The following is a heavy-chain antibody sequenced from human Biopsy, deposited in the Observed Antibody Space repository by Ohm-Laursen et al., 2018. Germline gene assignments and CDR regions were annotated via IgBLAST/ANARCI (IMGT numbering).Heavy chain of an antibody. D-gene: IGHD3-10*01. CDR1: GFTFSSYV. CDR2: ISGSGSTT. J-gene: IGHJ5*02. CDR3: AKGRSGGTGHGNWFDP. V-gene: IGHV3-23*01. Sequence: SLRLSCAASGFTFSSYVMSWVRQAPGKGLEWVSTISGSGSTTYYADSVKGRFTISRDNSKNTLYLQMNSLRAEDTAVYYCAKGRSGGTGHGNWFDPWGQGTLVIVSS.